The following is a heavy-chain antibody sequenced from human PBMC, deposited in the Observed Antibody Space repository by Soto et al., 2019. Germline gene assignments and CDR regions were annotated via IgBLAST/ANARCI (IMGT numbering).Heavy chain of an antibody. CDR2: ISGDNGNT. V-gene: IGHV1-18*01. J-gene: IGHJ5*02. CDR3: ARDCRAYGGISVDP. CDR1: GYSFSTYG. D-gene: IGHD4-17*01. Sequence: ASVKVSCKASGYSFSTYGISWVRQAPGQGLEWMGWISGDNGNTNYAQNLQDRVTMTTDTSTSTAYMELRNLRSDDTAVYYCARDCRAYGGISVDPWGQGTLVTVSS.